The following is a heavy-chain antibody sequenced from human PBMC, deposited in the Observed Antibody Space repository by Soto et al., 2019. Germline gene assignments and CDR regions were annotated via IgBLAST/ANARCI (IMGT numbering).Heavy chain of an antibody. CDR3: ARSGGLWCGEAYYGMDV. CDR1: GGSISSYY. D-gene: IGHD3-10*01. Sequence: QVQLQESGPGLVKPSETLSLTCTVSGGSISSYYWSWIRQPPGKGLEWIGYIYYSGSTNYNPSLKSLVTISEDTSKNQFSLKLSSVTAADTVVDYCARSGGLWCGEAYYGMDVWGHGTTVTVSS. J-gene: IGHJ6*02. CDR2: IYYSGST. V-gene: IGHV4-59*08.